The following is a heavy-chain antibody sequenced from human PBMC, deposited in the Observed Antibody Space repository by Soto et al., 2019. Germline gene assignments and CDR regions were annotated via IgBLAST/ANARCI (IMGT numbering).Heavy chain of an antibody. Sequence: ASVKVSCKASGYTFTSYAMHWVRQAPGQRLEWMGWINAGNGNTKYSQKFQGRVTITRDTSASTAYMELSSLRSEDTAVYYCARAHRIAAADPFDYWRQGTLVTVSS. CDR3: ARAHRIAAADPFDY. V-gene: IGHV1-3*01. D-gene: IGHD6-13*01. CDR2: INAGNGNT. J-gene: IGHJ4*02. CDR1: GYTFTSYA.